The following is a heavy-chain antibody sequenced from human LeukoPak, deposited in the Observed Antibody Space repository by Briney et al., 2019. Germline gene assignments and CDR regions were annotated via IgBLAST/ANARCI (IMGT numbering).Heavy chain of an antibody. CDR3: AKGSYYDSSGSFYFDY. J-gene: IGHJ4*02. CDR2: ISGSGDNT. V-gene: IGHV3-23*01. CDR1: GFTFSSYA. Sequence: GGSLRLSCVASGFTFSSYAMSWVRQAPGKGLEWVSGISGSGDNTYYADSVKGRFTISRDNPKSTLYVQVNSLGTEDTAAYYCAKGSYYDSSGSFYFDYWGQGTLVTVSS. D-gene: IGHD3-22*01.